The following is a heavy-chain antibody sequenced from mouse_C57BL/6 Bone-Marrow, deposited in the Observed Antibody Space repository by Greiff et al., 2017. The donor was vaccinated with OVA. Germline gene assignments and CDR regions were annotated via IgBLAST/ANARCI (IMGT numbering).Heavy chain of an antibody. CDR2: IYPYHGGS. CDR1: GYSFTGYY. V-gene: IGHV1-31*01. Sequence: VQLQQSGPELVKPGASVKISCKASGYSFTGYYMHWVKQSHGNILDWIVYIYPYHGGSSSNQKFKGTATLTVEKSSSTAYMELRSLTSEDSAVYYCARGTGFDYWGQGTTLTVSS. CDR3: ARGTGFDY. D-gene: IGHD3-3*01. J-gene: IGHJ2*01.